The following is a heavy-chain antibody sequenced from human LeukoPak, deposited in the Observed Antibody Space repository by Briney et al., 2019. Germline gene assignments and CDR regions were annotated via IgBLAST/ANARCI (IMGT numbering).Heavy chain of an antibody. Sequence: GRSLRLSCAASGFTFSSYGMHWVRQAPGKGLEWVAVISYDGSNKYYADSVKGRFTISGDNSKNTLYLQMNSLRAEDTAVYYCAKDLIISGSGPPGMDVWGQGTTVTVSS. CDR2: ISYDGSNK. V-gene: IGHV3-30*18. D-gene: IGHD3-10*01. J-gene: IGHJ6*02. CDR3: AKDLIISGSGPPGMDV. CDR1: GFTFSSYG.